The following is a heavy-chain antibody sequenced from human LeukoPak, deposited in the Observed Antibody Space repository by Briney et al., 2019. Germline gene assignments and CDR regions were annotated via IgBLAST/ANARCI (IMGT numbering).Heavy chain of an antibody. CDR3: ARINCSGGSCYSGTYYYGMDV. J-gene: IGHJ6*02. CDR1: GGSISSYY. V-gene: IGHV4-59*01. Sequence: PSETLSLTCTVSGGSISSYYWSWIRQPPGKGLEWIGYIYYSGSTNYNPSLKSRVTISVDTSKNQFSLKLSSVTAADTAVYYCARINCSGGSCYSGTYYYGMDVWGQGTTVTVSS. D-gene: IGHD2-15*01. CDR2: IYYSGST.